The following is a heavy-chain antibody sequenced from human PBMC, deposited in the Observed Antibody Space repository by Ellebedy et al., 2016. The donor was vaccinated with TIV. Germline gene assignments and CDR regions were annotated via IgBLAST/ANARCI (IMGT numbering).Heavy chain of an antibody. CDR3: VKNDYGDYPASMDD. V-gene: IGHV3-23*01. Sequence: GESLKISCAASGFTFSNYAMTWVRQAPGKGLEWVSGITGRGTATYYADSVKGRFTIFRDNSKNTLYLQMNSLRAEDTALYYCVKNDYGDYPASMDDWGKGTTVTVSS. CDR2: ITGRGTAT. CDR1: GFTFSNYA. D-gene: IGHD4-17*01. J-gene: IGHJ6*03.